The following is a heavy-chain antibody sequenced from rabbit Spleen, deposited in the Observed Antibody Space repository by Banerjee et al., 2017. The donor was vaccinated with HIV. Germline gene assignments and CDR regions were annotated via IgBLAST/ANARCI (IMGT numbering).Heavy chain of an antibody. D-gene: IGHD8-1*01. J-gene: IGHJ4*01. Sequence: QEQLEESGGDLVKPEGSLTLTCTASGIDFSSYGVSWVRQAPGKGLEWIGYIDPVFGITYYANWVSGRFSISRENAQNTVFLQMTSLTAADTATYFCARDGAGGSYFALWGQGTLVTVS. V-gene: IGHV1S47*01. CDR3: ARDGAGGSYFAL. CDR1: GIDFSSYG. CDR2: IDPVFGIT.